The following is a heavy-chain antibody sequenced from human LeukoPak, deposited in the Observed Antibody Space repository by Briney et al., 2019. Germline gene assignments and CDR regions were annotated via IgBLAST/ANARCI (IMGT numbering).Heavy chain of an antibody. D-gene: IGHD6-19*01. V-gene: IGHV3-33*01. J-gene: IGHJ4*02. Sequence: PGGSLRLSCAASGFSFSAYGVHWVRQAPGKGLEWVAVIWYDGSSKDYADSVKGRFTLSRDNSKNTLYLQMNSLRAEDTAVYYCARALAKGIAVAGTVLPVGYWGQGTLVTVSS. CDR3: ARALAKGIAVAGTVLPVGY. CDR2: IWYDGSSK. CDR1: GFSFSAYG.